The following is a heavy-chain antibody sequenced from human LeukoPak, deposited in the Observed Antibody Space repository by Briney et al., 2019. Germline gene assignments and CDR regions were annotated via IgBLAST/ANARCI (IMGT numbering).Heavy chain of an antibody. CDR1: GYSFTTYW. J-gene: IGHJ5*02. V-gene: IGHV5-51*01. D-gene: IGHD1-26*01. CDR2: IYPGDSDT. CDR3: ARRVSYGSLGP. Sequence: GESLKISCQGSGYSFTTYWIGWVRQMPGKGLEWMGIIYPGDSDTRYSPSFQGQVTIPADKSNRTAYLQWSSLKASDTGMYYCARRVSYGSLGPWGQGTLVTVSS.